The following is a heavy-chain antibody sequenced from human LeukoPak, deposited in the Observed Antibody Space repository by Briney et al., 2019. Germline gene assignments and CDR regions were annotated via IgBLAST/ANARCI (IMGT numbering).Heavy chain of an antibody. CDR3: ARGPDSGSHFAWFDP. CDR1: GGSFSGFY. D-gene: IGHD3-10*01. CDR2: INHSGST. V-gene: IGHV4-34*01. J-gene: IGHJ5*02. Sequence: PSETLSLTCAVYGGSFSGFYWSWVRQPPGKGLEWIGEINHSGSTHYNPSFKSRVPILVDTSRNQVSLKLTSVSAADTAVYYCARGPDSGSHFAWFDPWGQGTLVTVSS.